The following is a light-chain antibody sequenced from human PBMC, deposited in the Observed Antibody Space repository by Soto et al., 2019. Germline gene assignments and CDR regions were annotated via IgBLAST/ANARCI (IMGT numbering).Light chain of an antibody. CDR3: VSFTTSRSYV. Sequence: QSVLTQPASVSGSPGQSITISCTGTSSDVGAYIFVSWYQQHPGKAPKLMIYDIINRRSGVSNRFSGSKSGNTASLTISGLQAEDEADYYCVSFTTSRSYVFGTGTKVTVL. CDR2: DII. CDR1: SSDVGAYIF. V-gene: IGLV2-14*03. J-gene: IGLJ1*01.